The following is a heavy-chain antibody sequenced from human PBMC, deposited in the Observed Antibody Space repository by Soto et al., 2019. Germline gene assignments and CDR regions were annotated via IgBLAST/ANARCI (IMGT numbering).Heavy chain of an antibody. Sequence: PGGSLRLSCAASGFTFSNDGMHWVRQAPGKGLEWVAGIWYDGSNKYYADSVKGRFTISRDNSKNTLYLQMNSLRAEDTAVYYCGGDTGVRHYGMDVWGQGTTVTVYS. CDR1: GFTFSNDG. CDR3: GGDTGVRHYGMDV. CDR2: IWYDGSNK. D-gene: IGHD4-17*01. J-gene: IGHJ6*02. V-gene: IGHV3-33*01.